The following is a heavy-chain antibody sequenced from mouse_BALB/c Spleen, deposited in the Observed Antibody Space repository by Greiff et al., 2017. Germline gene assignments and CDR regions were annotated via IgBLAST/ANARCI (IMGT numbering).Heavy chain of an antibody. CDR1: GFTFSDYY. V-gene: IGHV5-4*02. CDR3: ARDQRGAMDY. CDR2: ISDGGSYT. J-gene: IGHJ4*01. Sequence: EVHLVESGGGLVKPGGSLKLSCAASGFTFSDYYMYWVRQTPEKRLEWVATISDGGSYTYYPDSVKGRFTISRDNAKNNLYLQMSSLKSEDTAMYYCARDQRGAMDYWGQGTSVTVSS.